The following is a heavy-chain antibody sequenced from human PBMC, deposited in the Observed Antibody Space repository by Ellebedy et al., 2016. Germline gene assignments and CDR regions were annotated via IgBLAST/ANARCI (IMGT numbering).Heavy chain of an antibody. J-gene: IGHJ4*02. CDR2: ISAGGDTT. Sequence: GGSLRLXXVASGFTFRNFFMSWVRQAPGGGLEWVSTISAGGDTTVYADSVKGRFTISRDNSRNTLYLQMNSLRAEDTAIYYCYYGHYSGSWGQGTLVTVSS. CDR1: GFTFRNFF. CDR3: YYGHYSGS. D-gene: IGHD4-17*01. V-gene: IGHV3-23*01.